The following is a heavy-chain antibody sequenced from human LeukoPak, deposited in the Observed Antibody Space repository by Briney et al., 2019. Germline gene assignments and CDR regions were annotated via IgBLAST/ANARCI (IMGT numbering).Heavy chain of an antibody. CDR1: GFTFSSYA. Sequence: GGSLRLSCAASGFTFSSYAMSWVRQAPGKGLEWVSAVSGSGGDTYYSDSVKGRFTISRDNSKNTLYLQMNSLRAEDTAVYYCAKGSGSYKGIDYWGQGTLVIVSS. J-gene: IGHJ4*02. CDR2: VSGSGGDT. V-gene: IGHV3-23*01. D-gene: IGHD3-10*01. CDR3: AKGSGSYKGIDY.